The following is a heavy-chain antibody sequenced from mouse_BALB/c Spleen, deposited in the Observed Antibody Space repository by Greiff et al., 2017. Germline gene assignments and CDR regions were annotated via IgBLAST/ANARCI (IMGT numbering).Heavy chain of an antibody. J-gene: IGHJ4*01. V-gene: IGHV1S34*01. CDR1: GYSFTGYY. Sequence: LVKTGASVKISCKASGYSFTGYYMHWVKQSHGKSLECIGYISCYNGATSYNQKFKGKATFTVDTSSSTAYMQFNSLTSEDSAVYYCARKLVSMDYWGQGTSVTVSS. CDR3: ARKLVSMDY. CDR2: ISCYNGAT. D-gene: IGHD1-3*01.